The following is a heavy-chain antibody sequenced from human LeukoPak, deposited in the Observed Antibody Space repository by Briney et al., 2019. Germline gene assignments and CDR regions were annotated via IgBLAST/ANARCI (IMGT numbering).Heavy chain of an antibody. CDR2: ISSSSSYI. D-gene: IGHD3-3*01. CDR1: GFTFSSYG. V-gene: IGHV3-21*01. J-gene: IGHJ4*02. Sequence: GGSLRLSCAASGFTFSSYGMNWVRQAPGKGLEWVSSISSSSSYIYYADSVKGRFTISRDNAKNSLYLQMNSLRAEDTAVYYCARARHYDFWSGYYMGTSFDYWGQGTLVTVSS. CDR3: ARARHYDFWSGYYMGTSFDY.